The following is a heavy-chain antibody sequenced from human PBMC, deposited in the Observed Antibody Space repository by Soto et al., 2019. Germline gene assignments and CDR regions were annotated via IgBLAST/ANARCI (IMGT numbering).Heavy chain of an antibody. CDR3: ARGFSGAGSHCFRYPDFDY. CDR2: IYYSGST. J-gene: IGHJ4*02. Sequence: SETLSLTCTVSGGSVSSGSYYWSWIRQPPGKGLEWIGYIYYSGSTNYNPSLKSRVTISVDTSKNQFSLKLSSVTAADTAVYYCARGFSGAGSHCFRYPDFDYWGQGTLVTVSS. V-gene: IGHV4-61*01. CDR1: GGSVSSGSYY. D-gene: IGHD3-10*01.